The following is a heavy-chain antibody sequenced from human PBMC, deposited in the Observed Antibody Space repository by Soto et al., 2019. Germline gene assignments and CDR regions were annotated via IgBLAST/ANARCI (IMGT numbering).Heavy chain of an antibody. V-gene: IGHV3-30*18. D-gene: IGHD3-22*01. CDR3: AKEYYYDGSGYSH. CDR1: GFTFSTYG. J-gene: IGHJ4*02. CDR2: ITHDGSNK. Sequence: PGGSLRLSCAASGFTFSTYGMHWVRQAPGKGLDWVAIITHDGSNKHYADSVKGRFTISRDNSKNTLFLQMNSLRAEDTAVYYCAKEYYYDGSGYSHWGQGTLVTVSS.